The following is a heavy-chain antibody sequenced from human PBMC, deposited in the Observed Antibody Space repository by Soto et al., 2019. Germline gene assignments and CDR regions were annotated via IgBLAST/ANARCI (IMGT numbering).Heavy chain of an antibody. Sequence: QVQLVQSGAEMKKPGSSVKVSCKASAGTINTYTMIWVRQAPGQGLEWMGRIIPIDGVPSYAQTLRGRITITADRSTNTAYMELSSLRPEDTAVYYCARANRYCGGDCAWTYWGQGTLVTVSS. D-gene: IGHD2-21*01. CDR3: ARANRYCGGDCAWTY. V-gene: IGHV1-69*02. CDR1: AGTINTYT. CDR2: IIPIDGVP. J-gene: IGHJ4*02.